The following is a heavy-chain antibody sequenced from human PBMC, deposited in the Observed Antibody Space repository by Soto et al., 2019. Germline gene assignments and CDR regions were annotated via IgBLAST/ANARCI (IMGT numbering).Heavy chain of an antibody. V-gene: IGHV4-31*03. CDR3: ARSSAAAIGILDY. CDR2: IYYSGST. D-gene: IGHD6-13*01. CDR1: GGSISSGGYY. Sequence: SETLSLTCTVSGGSISSGGYYWSWIRQHPGKGLEWIGYIYYSGSTYYNPSLKSRVTISVDTSKNQFSLKLSSVTAADTAVYYCARSSAAAIGILDYWVQGTLVTVSS. J-gene: IGHJ4*02.